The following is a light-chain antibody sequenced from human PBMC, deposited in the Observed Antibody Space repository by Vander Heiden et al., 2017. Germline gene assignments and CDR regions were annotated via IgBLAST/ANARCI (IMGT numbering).Light chain of an antibody. J-gene: IGLJ2*01. CDR3: YSTDSSGKRGV. CDR2: EDN. V-gene: IGLV3-10*01. CDR1: ALPTKY. Sequence: SYELTPPPSLSVSPGQTARITCSGDALPTKYAYWNQQKSGQAPVVVIYEDNKRPSGIPERFSGSSSGTMATLTISGAQVEDEADYYCYSTDSSGKRGVFGGGTKLTVL.